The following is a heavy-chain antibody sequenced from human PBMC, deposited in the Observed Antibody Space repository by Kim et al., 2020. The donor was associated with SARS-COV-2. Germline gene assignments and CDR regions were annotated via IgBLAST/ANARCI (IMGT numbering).Heavy chain of an antibody. V-gene: IGHV4-39*01. Sequence: SETLSLTCSVSGGSISSSPYYWGWIRQSPGRGLEWIGSIYYRGTTYYNPSLKGRITVSVDTSKNQIYLKLSSVTAADTAVYYCASQHYDSSVGYYPNYY. J-gene: IGHJ6*01. CDR2: IYYRGTT. D-gene: IGHD3-22*01. CDR1: GGSISSSPYY. CDR3: ASQHYDSSVGYYPNYY.